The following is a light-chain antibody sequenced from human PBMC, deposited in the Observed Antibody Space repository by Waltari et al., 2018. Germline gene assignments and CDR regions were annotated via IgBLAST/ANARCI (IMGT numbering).Light chain of an antibody. CDR2: EVT. CDR3: SSYAGNNIWV. CDR1: SYDVGTSNY. J-gene: IGLJ3*02. Sequence: QSALTQPPSASGSPGQSVTISCTGSSYDVGTSNYVCWYQQHPGKAPKLMIYEVTKRPYGVPCRFSGSRSGNTASLTVSGLQAEDEADYYCSSYAGNNIWVFGGGTRLAVL. V-gene: IGLV2-8*01.